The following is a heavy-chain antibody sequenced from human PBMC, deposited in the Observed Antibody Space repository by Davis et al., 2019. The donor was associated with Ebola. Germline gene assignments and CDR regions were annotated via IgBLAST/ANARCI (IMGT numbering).Heavy chain of an antibody. CDR1: GFTFSGSA. CDR2: IRSKANSYAT. Sequence: GGSLRLSCAASGFTFSGSAMHWVRQASGKGLKWVGRIRSKANSYATAYAASVKGRFTISRDDSKNTAYLQMNSLKTEDTAVYYCTATVTTDYWGQGTLVTVSS. D-gene: IGHD4-17*01. CDR3: TATVTTDY. J-gene: IGHJ4*02. V-gene: IGHV3-73*01.